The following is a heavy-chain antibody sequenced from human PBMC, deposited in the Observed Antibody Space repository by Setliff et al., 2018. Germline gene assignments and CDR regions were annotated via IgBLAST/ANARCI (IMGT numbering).Heavy chain of an antibody. CDR2: IIPIFGTA. CDR3: ARGRKRTYYYDSSGYSPFDY. CDR1: GYTFTSYA. V-gene: IGHV1-69*05. D-gene: IGHD3-22*01. J-gene: IGHJ4*02. Sequence: SVKVSCKASGYTFTSYAMSWVRQAPGQGLEWMGGIIPIFGTANYAQKFQGRVTITTDESTSTAYMELSSLRSEDTAVYYCARGRKRTYYYDSSGYSPFDYWGQGTLVTVSS.